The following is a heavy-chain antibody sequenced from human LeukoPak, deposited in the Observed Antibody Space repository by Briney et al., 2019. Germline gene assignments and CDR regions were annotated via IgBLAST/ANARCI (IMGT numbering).Heavy chain of an antibody. J-gene: IGHJ6*02. CDR1: GYTFTGYY. V-gene: IGHV1-2*02. D-gene: IGHD3-16*02. CDR3: ARSLEGINYYYYGLDV. Sequence: ASVKVSCKASGYTFTGYYMHWVRQAPGQGLEWMGWINPNSGGTNYAQKFQGRVTMTRDTSISTAYMELSRLRSDDTAVYYCARSLEGINYYYYGLDVWGQGTTVTVSS. CDR2: INPNSGGT.